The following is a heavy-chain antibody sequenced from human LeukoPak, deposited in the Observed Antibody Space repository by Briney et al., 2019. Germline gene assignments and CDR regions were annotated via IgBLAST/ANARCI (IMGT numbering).Heavy chain of an antibody. D-gene: IGHD2-15*01. V-gene: IGHV3-7*01. CDR1: GFTFTNYR. J-gene: IGHJ4*02. Sequence: GGSLRLSCAASGFTFTNYRMSWVRQAPGKGLEWVANTQEDGNEIYYVDSVKGRFTISRDNAKNSLYLQMNSLRAEDTAVYYCARDARVVLDYWGQGTLVTVSS. CDR3: ARDARVVLDY. CDR2: TQEDGNEI.